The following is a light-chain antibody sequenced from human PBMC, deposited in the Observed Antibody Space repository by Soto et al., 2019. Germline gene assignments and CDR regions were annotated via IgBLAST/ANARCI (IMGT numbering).Light chain of an antibody. J-gene: IGKJ1*01. V-gene: IGKV3-15*01. CDR1: QIVSSN. Sequence: EIVMTHSPSTLSVSPLERATLSFMSSQIVSSNLSWYQQKPGQAPRLLIYGASTRATGIPARFSGSGSGTEFTLTISSLQSEDFAVYYCQQYNNWPPWTFGQGTKVDIK. CDR2: GAS. CDR3: QQYNNWPPWT.